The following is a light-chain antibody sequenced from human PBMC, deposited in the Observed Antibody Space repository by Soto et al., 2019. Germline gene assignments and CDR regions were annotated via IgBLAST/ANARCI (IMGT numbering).Light chain of an antibody. J-gene: IGKJ2*01. Sequence: DIVMTQSPLSLPVTPGEPASISCRSSQSVLNSNGYNYLDWYLQKPGQSPQLLIYWGSNRASGVPDRFSGRGSGTDFTLQISRVEAEDVGVYYCMQALQTPPYTFGQGTKLGIK. CDR3: MQALQTPPYT. CDR2: WGS. CDR1: QSVLNSNGYNY. V-gene: IGKV2-28*01.